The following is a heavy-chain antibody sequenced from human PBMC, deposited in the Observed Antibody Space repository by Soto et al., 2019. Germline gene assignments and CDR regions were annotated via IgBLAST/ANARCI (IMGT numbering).Heavy chain of an antibody. CDR3: ARRRGPMTTASFDP. Sequence: SETLSLTCTVSGGSISSSSYYWGWIRQPPGKGLGWIGSIYYSGSTYYNPSLKSRVTISVDTSKNQFSLKLSSVTAADTAVYYCARRRGPMTTASFDPWGQGTLVTVSS. CDR2: IYYSGST. V-gene: IGHV4-39*01. CDR1: GGSISSSSYY. D-gene: IGHD4-17*01. J-gene: IGHJ5*02.